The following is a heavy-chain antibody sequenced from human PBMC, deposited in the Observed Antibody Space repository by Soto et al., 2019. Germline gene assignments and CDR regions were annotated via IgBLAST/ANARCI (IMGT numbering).Heavy chain of an antibody. J-gene: IGHJ6*02. CDR1: GGTFSSYA. CDR2: TIPIFGTA. Sequence: GASVKVSCKASGGTFSSYAISWVRQAPGQGLEWMGGTIPIFGTANYAQKFQGRVTITADESTSTAYMELSSLRSEDTAVYYCARNIGNYYDSSGYYFGMDVWGQGTTVTVSS. V-gene: IGHV1-69*13. D-gene: IGHD3-22*01. CDR3: ARNIGNYYDSSGYYFGMDV.